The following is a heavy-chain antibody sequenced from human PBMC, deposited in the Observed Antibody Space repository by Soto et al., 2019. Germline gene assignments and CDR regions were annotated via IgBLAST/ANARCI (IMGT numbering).Heavy chain of an antibody. CDR2: ISSSSSTI. Sequence: VGSLRLSCAASGFTFSSYSMNWVRQAPGKGLEWVSYISSSSSTIYYADSVKGRFTISRDNAKNSLYLQMNSLRDEDTAVYYCAIDYGGNSYYYGMDVWGQGTTVTVS. D-gene: IGHD4-17*01. J-gene: IGHJ6*02. CDR1: GFTFSSYS. CDR3: AIDYGGNSYYYGMDV. V-gene: IGHV3-48*02.